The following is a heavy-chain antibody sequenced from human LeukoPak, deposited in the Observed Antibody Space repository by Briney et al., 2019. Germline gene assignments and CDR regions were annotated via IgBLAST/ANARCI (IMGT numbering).Heavy chain of an antibody. J-gene: IGHJ4*02. D-gene: IGHD6-6*01. V-gene: IGHV3-66*02. CDR2: IYSGGST. Sequence: GGSLRLSCAASGFTVSSNYMSWVRQAPGKGLEWVSVIYSGGSTYYADSVKGRFTISRDNSKNTLYLQMNSLRAEDTAVYYCARDRGYSSSPGDYWGQGTLVTVSS. CDR3: ARDRGYSSSPGDY. CDR1: GFTVSSNY.